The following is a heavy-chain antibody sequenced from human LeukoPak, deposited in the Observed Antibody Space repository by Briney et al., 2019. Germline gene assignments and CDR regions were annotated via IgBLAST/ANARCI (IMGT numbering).Heavy chain of an antibody. CDR3: ARDGYSGYDFYFDY. V-gene: IGHV3-33*08. J-gene: IGHJ4*02. D-gene: IGHD5-12*01. Sequence: PGGSLRLSCAASGFTFSDYWMHWVRQAPGKGLEWVAVIWFDGSDKYYADSLKGRFTISRDNSKNTLYLQMNSLRADDTAVYYCARDGYSGYDFYFDYWGQGTLVTVSS. CDR2: IWFDGSDK. CDR1: GFTFSDYW.